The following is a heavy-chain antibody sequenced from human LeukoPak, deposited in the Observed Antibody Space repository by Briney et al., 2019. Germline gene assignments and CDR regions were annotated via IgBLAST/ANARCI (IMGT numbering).Heavy chain of an antibody. J-gene: IGHJ4*02. V-gene: IGHV3-11*04. CDR3: ARGDRGSGWYDYFDY. CDR1: GFTVSRNY. D-gene: IGHD6-19*01. CDR2: ISSSGSTI. Sequence: GGSLTLSCAASGFTVSRNYMSWIRQAPGKGLEWVSYISSSGSTIYYADSVKRRFTISRDNAKNSLYLQMNSLRAEDTAVYYCARGDRGSGWYDYFDYWGQGTLVTVSS.